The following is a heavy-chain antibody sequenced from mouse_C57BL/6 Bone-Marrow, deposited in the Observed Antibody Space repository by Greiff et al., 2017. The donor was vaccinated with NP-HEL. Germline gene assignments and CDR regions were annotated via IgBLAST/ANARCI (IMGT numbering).Heavy chain of an antibody. CDR1: GFNIKDDY. Sequence: EVQLQQSGAELVRPGASVKLSCTASGFNIKDDYMHWVKQRPEQGLEWIGWIDPENGDTEYASKFQGKATITADTSSNTAYLQLSSLTSEDTAVYYCTGAGSGFLYYAMDYWGQGTSVTVSS. CDR2: IDPENGDT. J-gene: IGHJ4*01. CDR3: TGAGSGFLYYAMDY. V-gene: IGHV14-4*01. D-gene: IGHD3-2*02.